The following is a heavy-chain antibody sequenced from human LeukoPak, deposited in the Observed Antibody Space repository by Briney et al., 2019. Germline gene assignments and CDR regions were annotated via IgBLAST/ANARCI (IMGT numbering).Heavy chain of an antibody. D-gene: IGHD4-17*01. CDR3: VTGDYGDSCFDY. CDR2: ISSSSSYI. Sequence: GGSLRLSCAASGFTFSSYSMNWVRQAPGKGLEWVSSISSSSSYIYYADSVKGRFTISRDNAKNSLYLQMNSLRAEDTAVYYCVTGDYGDSCFDYWGQGTLVTVSS. CDR1: GFTFSSYS. J-gene: IGHJ4*02. V-gene: IGHV3-21*04.